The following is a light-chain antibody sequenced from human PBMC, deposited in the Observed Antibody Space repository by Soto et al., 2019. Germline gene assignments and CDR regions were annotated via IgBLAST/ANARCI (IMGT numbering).Light chain of an antibody. Sequence: DIVLTQSPGTLSLSPGERATLSCRASQSVRGTSLAWYQQKPGQAPRLLIYDASNRATGIPDRFSGGGSGTDFTLTISRLEPEDFAVYYCQQYGKSAMFTFGQGTKLEIK. CDR3: QQYGKSAMFT. V-gene: IGKV3-20*01. J-gene: IGKJ2*01. CDR2: DAS. CDR1: QSVRGTS.